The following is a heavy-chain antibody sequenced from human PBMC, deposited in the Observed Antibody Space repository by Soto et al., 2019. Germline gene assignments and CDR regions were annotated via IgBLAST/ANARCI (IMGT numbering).Heavy chain of an antibody. Sequence: XGPTLVSPTQTLTLTCTFSLFSLISDGVGVGWIRQPPGKALEWLALIYWDDYKRYSPSLKNRLNITRDTSRNQVVLTLTNMDPVDTATYHCVHRRVASTNYGWFDPCSQGTLVTVSS. V-gene: IGHV2-5*02. CDR3: VHRRVASTNYGWFDP. CDR2: IYWDDYK. CDR1: LFSLISDGVG. D-gene: IGHD4-17*01. J-gene: IGHJ5*02.